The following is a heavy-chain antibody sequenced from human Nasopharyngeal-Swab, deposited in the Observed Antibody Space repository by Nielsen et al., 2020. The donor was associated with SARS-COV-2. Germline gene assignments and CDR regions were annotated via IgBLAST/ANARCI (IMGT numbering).Heavy chain of an antibody. V-gene: IGHV3-11*01. Sequence: GESLKISCAASGFTFSDYYMSWIRQAPGKGLEWVSYISSSGGTIYYADSVKGRFTISRDNAKNSLYLQMNSLRAEDTAVYYCAPFWSGYYDYYYGMDVWGQGTTVTVSS. CDR3: APFWSGYYDYYYGMDV. J-gene: IGHJ6*02. CDR1: GFTFSDYY. CDR2: ISSSGGTI. D-gene: IGHD3-3*01.